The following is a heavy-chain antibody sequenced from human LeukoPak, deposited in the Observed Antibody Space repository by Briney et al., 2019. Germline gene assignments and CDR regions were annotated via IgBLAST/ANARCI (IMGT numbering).Heavy chain of an antibody. J-gene: IGHJ4*02. CDR3: GRQGYTAGYYFVDY. CDR2: IYTTGTT. CDR1: GGSINSYY. Sequence: PSETLSLTCTVSGGSINSYYWGWVRQPAGKGLEWIGRIYTTGTTNYSPSLKSRLTMSLDTSKNQFSLKLRSVTAADTAVYYCGRQGYTAGYYFVDYWSQGTLVTVSS. V-gene: IGHV4-4*07. D-gene: IGHD3-10*01.